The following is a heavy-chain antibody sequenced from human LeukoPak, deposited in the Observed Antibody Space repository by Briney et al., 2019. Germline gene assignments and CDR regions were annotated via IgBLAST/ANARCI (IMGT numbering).Heavy chain of an antibody. CDR3: ARAGTESRWGLPRADYYYMDV. D-gene: IGHD1-1*01. J-gene: IGHJ6*03. CDR1: GYTFTDYY. Sequence: ASVKVSCKASGYTFTDYYMHWVRQAPGQGLEWMGWIKPNTGDTNSAQKFQGRVTLTRDTSISTAYMELSNLRFDDTAVYYCARAGTESRWGLPRADYYYMDVWAKGTTVTVPS. CDR2: IKPNTGDT. V-gene: IGHV1-2*02.